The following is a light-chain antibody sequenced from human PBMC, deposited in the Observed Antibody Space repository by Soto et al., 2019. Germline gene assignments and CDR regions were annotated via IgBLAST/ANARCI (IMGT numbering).Light chain of an antibody. CDR1: SNDVGGYNF. V-gene: IGLV2-14*01. CDR2: QVN. J-gene: IGLJ2*01. CDR3: TSFTVISTVI. Sequence: QSALTQPASVSGSPGQAITISCTGTSNDVGGYNFVSWYQHHPGKAPKLMIYQVNVRPSGVSHRFSGSKSGNTASLTISGLQPEDEADYYCTSFTVISTVIFGVGTKLTVL.